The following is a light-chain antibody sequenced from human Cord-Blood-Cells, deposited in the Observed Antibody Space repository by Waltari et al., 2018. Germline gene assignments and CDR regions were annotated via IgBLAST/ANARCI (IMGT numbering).Light chain of an antibody. V-gene: IGKV3-15*01. CDR2: VAS. J-gene: IGKJ2*01. Sequence: EIVMTQSPATLSVSPGERATLSCRASQSVSSNLAWYQRKPGQAPRLLIYVASTRATGIPARFSGSESGTEFTLTIRSLQSEYFAVYDCQQYNNWPYTFGQGTKLEIK. CDR1: QSVSSN. CDR3: QQYNNWPYT.